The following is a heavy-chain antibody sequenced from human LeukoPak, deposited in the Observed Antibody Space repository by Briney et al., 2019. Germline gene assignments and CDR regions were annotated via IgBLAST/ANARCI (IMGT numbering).Heavy chain of an antibody. D-gene: IGHD3-22*01. CDR2: STGSGPT. V-gene: IGHV3-23*01. CDR3: AKSFRTYDSSGYYAFDS. Sequence: GGSLRLSCVASGFTFSNYAMSWVRQAPGKGLELVASSTGSGPTHHADSVQGRFTISRDNSKNTLYLQMNSLGAEDTAIYHCAKSFRTYDSSGYYAFDSWGQGTLVTVSS. CDR1: GFTFSNYA. J-gene: IGHJ4*02.